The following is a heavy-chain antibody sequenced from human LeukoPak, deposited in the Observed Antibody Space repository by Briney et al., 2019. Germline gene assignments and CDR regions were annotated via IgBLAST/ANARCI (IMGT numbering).Heavy chain of an antibody. CDR2: INSDGSST. V-gene: IGHV3-74*01. CDR1: GFTFSSYW. Sequence: GGSLRLSCAASGFTFSSYWMHWVRQAPGKGLVWVSRINSDGSSTSYADSVKGRFNISRDNAKNTLYLQMNSLRAEDTAVYYCARERKLMGFDYWGQGTVVTVSS. CDR3: ARERKLMGFDY. D-gene: IGHD2-8*01. J-gene: IGHJ4*02.